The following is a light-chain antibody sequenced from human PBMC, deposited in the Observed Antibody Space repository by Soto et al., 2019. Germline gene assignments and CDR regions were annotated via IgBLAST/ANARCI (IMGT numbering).Light chain of an antibody. V-gene: IGLV2-14*01. CDR1: SNDVGDYND. J-gene: IGLJ2*01. CDR2: DVS. Sequence: QSALTQPASVSGSPGQWITISCTRTSNDVGDYNDVSWYQQHPGKAPKLMIYDVSHRPSGVSTRFSGSKSGNTASLTISGLQAEDEADYYCSSYTTSSTLFGGGTKLTVL. CDR3: SSYTTSSTL.